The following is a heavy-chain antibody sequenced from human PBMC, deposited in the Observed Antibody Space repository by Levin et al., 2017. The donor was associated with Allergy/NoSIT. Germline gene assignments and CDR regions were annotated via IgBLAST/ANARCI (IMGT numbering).Heavy chain of an antibody. Sequence: QPGGSLRLSCAASGFTFSSYGMHWVRQAPGKGLEWVAVIWYDGSNKYYADSVKGRFTISRDNSKNTLYLQMNSLRAEDTAVYYCARVFQGATGIVKTGSFDYWGQGTLVTVSS. J-gene: IGHJ4*02. CDR3: ARVFQGATGIVKTGSFDY. D-gene: IGHD3-10*01. CDR2: IWYDGSNK. CDR1: GFTFSSYG. V-gene: IGHV3-33*01.